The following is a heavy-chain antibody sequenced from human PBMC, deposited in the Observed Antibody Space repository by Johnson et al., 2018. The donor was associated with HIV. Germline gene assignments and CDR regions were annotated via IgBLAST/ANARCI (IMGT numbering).Heavy chain of an antibody. CDR3: ARDSGGNYGAFDI. Sequence: VQLVESGGGLVQPGRSLRLSCAASGFTFDDYAMHWVRQAPGKGLEWVSGISWNSGSIGYADSVKGRFTISRDNAKNTVFLQMRRLRADDMAVYYCARDSGGNYGAFDIWGQGTMVTVSS. V-gene: IGHV3-9*03. J-gene: IGHJ3*02. D-gene: IGHD4-23*01. CDR2: ISWNSGSI. CDR1: GFTFDDYA.